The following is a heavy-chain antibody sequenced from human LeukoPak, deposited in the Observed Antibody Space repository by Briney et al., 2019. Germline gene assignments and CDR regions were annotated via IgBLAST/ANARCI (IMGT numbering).Heavy chain of an antibody. CDR3: ARHTAAAGSSEQGHFDY. CDR2: IYYSGST. J-gene: IGHJ4*02. D-gene: IGHD6-13*01. CDR1: GGSISSGGYY. V-gene: IGHV4-39*01. Sequence: SETLSLTCTVSGGSISSGGYYWSWIRQHPGKGLEWIGYIYYSGSTYYNPSLKSRVTISVDTSKNQFSLKLSSVTAADTAVYYCARHTAAAGSSEQGHFDYWGQGTLVTVSS.